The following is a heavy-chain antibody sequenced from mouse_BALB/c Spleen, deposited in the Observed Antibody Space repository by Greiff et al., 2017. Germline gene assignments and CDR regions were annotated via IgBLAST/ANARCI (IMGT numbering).Heavy chain of an antibody. V-gene: IGHV5-9-4*01. CDR2: ISSGGSYT. Sequence: EVKLVESGGGLVKPGGSLKLSCAASGFTFSSYAMSWVRQSPEKRLEWVAEISSGGSYTYYPDTVTGRFTISRDNAKNTLYLEMSSLRSEDTAMYYCARTGTMIGPFAYWGQGTLVTVSA. D-gene: IGHD2-4*01. CDR3: ARTGTMIGPFAY. CDR1: GFTFSSYA. J-gene: IGHJ3*01.